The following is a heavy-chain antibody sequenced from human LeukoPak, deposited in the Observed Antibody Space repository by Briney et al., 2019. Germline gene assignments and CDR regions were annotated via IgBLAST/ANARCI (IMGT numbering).Heavy chain of an antibody. CDR1: GYSFSTYW. D-gene: IGHD4-17*01. J-gene: IGHJ4*02. V-gene: IGHV5-51*01. CDR3: ARSDYGIDF. Sequence: GESLKSSCKGSGYSFSTYWIAWVRQMPGKGLEWMGIVYAGDSRTRYSPSFQGQVPFSADKSISTAYLQWTSLKASDTAMYYCARSDYGIDFWGQGTLVTVSS. CDR2: VYAGDSRT.